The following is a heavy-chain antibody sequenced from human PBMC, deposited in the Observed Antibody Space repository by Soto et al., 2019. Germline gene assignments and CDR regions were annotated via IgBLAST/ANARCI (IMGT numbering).Heavy chain of an antibody. CDR3: APSLWFGTQVEL. J-gene: IGHJ5*02. D-gene: IGHD3-10*01. V-gene: IGHV4-34*01. CDR1: GGYFNDNY. Sequence: QVQLQQWGAGLLKPSETLSLSCAVYGGYFNDNYYTWFRQPPGKGLEWIGEISRSGTTKYIPSLKCRASIPFDPSKSQVSLKVTSVTAADTAVYYCAPSLWFGTQVELWGQGALVTVSS. CDR2: ISRSGTT.